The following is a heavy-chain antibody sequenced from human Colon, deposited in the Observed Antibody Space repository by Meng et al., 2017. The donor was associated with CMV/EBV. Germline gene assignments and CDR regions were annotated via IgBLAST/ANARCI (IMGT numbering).Heavy chain of an antibody. D-gene: IGHD3-3*01. CDR3: ATDPYDVWSGYPTYYFDY. Sequence: GESLKISCAASGFTFSSYWMSWVRQAPGKGLEWVANIKQDGSEKYYVDSVKGRFTSSRDNAKNTLYLQMSSLRAEDTAVYYCATDPYDVWSGYPTYYFDYWGQGTLVTVSS. CDR1: GFTFSSYW. V-gene: IGHV3-7*01. J-gene: IGHJ4*02. CDR2: IKQDGSEK.